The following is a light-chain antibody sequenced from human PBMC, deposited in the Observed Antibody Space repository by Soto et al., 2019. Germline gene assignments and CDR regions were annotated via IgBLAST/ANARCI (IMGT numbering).Light chain of an antibody. CDR2: GAS. J-gene: IGKJ1*01. Sequence: EIVLTQSPGTLSLSPGERATLSCRASQSVSSNYLAWYQQKPGQAPRLLINGASSRATGIPDRFSGSGSGTDFTLTISRLEPEDFAVYYCQQYGSSPRTFGQGTKVEIK. V-gene: IGKV3-20*01. CDR1: QSVSSNY. CDR3: QQYGSSPRT.